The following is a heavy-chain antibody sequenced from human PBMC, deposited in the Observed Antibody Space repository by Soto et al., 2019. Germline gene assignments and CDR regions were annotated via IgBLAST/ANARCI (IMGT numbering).Heavy chain of an antibody. J-gene: IGHJ6*02. CDR3: TTPSRGYCSGGSCYPHYYYYGMDV. Sequence: GGSLRLSCAASGFTFSSYAMSWVRQAPGKGLEWVSAVGTGGTAYYADSVKGRFTISRDNSKNTLYLQMDSLRAEDTAVYYCTTPSRGYCSGGSCYPHYYYYGMDVWGQGTTVTVSS. D-gene: IGHD2-15*01. V-gene: IGHV3-23*01. CDR2: VGTGGTA. CDR1: GFTFSSYA.